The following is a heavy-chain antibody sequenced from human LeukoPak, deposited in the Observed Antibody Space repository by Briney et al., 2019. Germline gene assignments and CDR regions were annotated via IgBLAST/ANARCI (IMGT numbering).Heavy chain of an antibody. CDR1: GVSISSGDYY. J-gene: IGHJ4*02. D-gene: IGHD3-22*01. CDR2: IYYSGST. Sequence: SQTLSLTCTVSGVSISSGDYYWRWLRQPPGKGLEWIGYIYYSGSTYYNPSLKSLVTISVDTSKNQFSLKLSSVTAADTAVYYCARVNDSSGYSNYFDYWGQGTLVTVSS. V-gene: IGHV4-30-4*01. CDR3: ARVNDSSGYSNYFDY.